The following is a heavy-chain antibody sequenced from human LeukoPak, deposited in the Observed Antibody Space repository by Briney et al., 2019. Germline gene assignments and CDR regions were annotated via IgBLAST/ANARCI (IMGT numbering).Heavy chain of an antibody. D-gene: IGHD3-22*01. CDR1: GGSISSGDYY. V-gene: IGHV4-30-4*01. J-gene: IGHJ4*02. Sequence: TSETLSLTCTVSGGSISSGDYYWSWIRQPPGKGLEWIGYIYYSGGTYYNPSLKSRVTISVDTSKNQFSLKLSSVTAADTAVYYCARGVVGNYYDSSGYYPKFSYYFDYWGQGTLVTVSS. CDR3: ARGVVGNYYDSSGYYPKFSYYFDY. CDR2: IYYSGGT.